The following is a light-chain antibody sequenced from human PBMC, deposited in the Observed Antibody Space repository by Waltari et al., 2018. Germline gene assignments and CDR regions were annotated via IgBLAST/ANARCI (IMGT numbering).Light chain of an antibody. CDR1: GSNIGAGFD. J-gene: IGLJ3*02. CDR3: QSYDSSLTGSWV. Sequence: QSVLTQPPSVSGAPGQRVTISCTGSGSNIGAGFDVHWYQQLPGTAPNHLVYGNNSRPSGVPDRFSASKSGTAASLAITGLQAEDEADYYCQSYDSSLTGSWVFGGGTKLTVL. V-gene: IGLV1-40*01. CDR2: GNN.